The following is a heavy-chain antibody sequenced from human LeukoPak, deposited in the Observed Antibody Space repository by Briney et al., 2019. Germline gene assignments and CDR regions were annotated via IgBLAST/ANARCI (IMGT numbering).Heavy chain of an antibody. CDR3: ASYYYDSSGYLIDY. J-gene: IGHJ4*02. CDR2: IYCSGST. V-gene: IGHV4-59*01. Sequence: SETLSLTCTVSGGSISSYYWSWIRQPPGKGLEWIGYIYCSGSTNYNPSLKSRVTISVDTSKNQFSLKLSSVTAADTAVYYCASYYYDSSGYLIDYWGQGTLVTVSS. D-gene: IGHD3-22*01. CDR1: GGSISSYY.